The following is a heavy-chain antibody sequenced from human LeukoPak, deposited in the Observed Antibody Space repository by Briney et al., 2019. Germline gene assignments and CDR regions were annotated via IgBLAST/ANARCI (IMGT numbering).Heavy chain of an antibody. V-gene: IGHV4-34*01. Sequence: SETLSLTCAVYGGSFSGYYWSWIRQPPGKGLEWIGEINHSGSTNYNPSLKSRVTISVDTSKNQFSLKLSSVTAADTAVYYCARRGYSYGQLSRYYMDVWGKGTTVTISS. J-gene: IGHJ6*03. D-gene: IGHD5-18*01. CDR3: ARRGYSYGQLSRYYMDV. CDR1: GGSFSGYY. CDR2: INHSGST.